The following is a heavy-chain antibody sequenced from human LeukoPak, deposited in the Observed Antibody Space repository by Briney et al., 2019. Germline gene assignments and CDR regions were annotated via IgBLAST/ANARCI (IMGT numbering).Heavy chain of an antibody. CDR1: GYTFTAYY. D-gene: IGHD5-12*01. J-gene: IGHJ4*02. V-gene: IGHV1-2*02. CDR2: INPNSGGT. Sequence: ASVKVSCKASGYTFTAYYMHWVRQAPGQGLEWMGWINPNSGGTNYAQKFQGRVTMTRDTSISTVYMELSRLRSDDLAVYYCARVGVGYSGYDPFDYWGQGTLVTVSS. CDR3: ARVGVGYSGYDPFDY.